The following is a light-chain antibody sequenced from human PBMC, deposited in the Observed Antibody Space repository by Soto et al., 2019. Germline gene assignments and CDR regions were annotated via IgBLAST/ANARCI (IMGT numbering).Light chain of an antibody. V-gene: IGKV3-20*01. CDR1: QSVSSSY. J-gene: IGKJ1*01. CDR2: GAS. Sequence: DIVLTQSPGTLCLSPGERATLSCRASQSVSSSYLAWYQQKPGQALRLLIYGASSRATGIPDRFSGSGSGTDFTLTISRLEPEDFAVYYCQQYGSSPWTFGQGTKVEI. CDR3: QQYGSSPWT.